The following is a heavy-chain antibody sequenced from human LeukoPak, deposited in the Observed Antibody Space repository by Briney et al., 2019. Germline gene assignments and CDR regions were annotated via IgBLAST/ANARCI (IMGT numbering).Heavy chain of an antibody. CDR1: GFTFGNYG. CDR2: IWYDGSNK. V-gene: IGHV3-33*08. Sequence: PGGSLRLSCAVSGFTFGNYGMHWVRQAPGKGLEWVAVIWYDGSNKYYADSVKGRFTISRDNSKNTLYPQMNSLRAEDTAVYYCARDRSYYDSSGYLLYYYYYGMDVWGQGTTVTVSS. J-gene: IGHJ6*02. D-gene: IGHD3-22*01. CDR3: ARDRSYYDSSGYLLYYYYYGMDV.